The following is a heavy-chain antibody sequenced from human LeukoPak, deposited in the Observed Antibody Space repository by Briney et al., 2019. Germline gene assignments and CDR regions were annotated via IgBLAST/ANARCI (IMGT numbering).Heavy chain of an antibody. Sequence: GGSLRLFCAASGFTFSSYAMSWVRQAPGKGLEWVSAISGSGGSTYYADSVKGRFTISRDNSKNTLYLQMNSLRAKDTAVYYCASTMVRGVQQDYWGQGTLVTVSS. CDR1: GFTFSSYA. CDR2: ISGSGGST. CDR3: ASTMVRGVQQDY. J-gene: IGHJ4*02. V-gene: IGHV3-23*01. D-gene: IGHD3-10*01.